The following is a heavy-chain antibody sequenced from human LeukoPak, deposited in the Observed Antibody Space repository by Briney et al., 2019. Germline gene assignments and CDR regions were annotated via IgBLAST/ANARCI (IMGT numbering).Heavy chain of an antibody. CDR2: IHSGGST. J-gene: IGHJ4*02. D-gene: IGHD3-9*01. V-gene: IGHV3-53*01. Sequence: GGSLRLSCAASGFTFSHAWMSWVRQAPGKGLEWVSVIHSGGSTYYADSVRGRFTISRDNSKNTLYLQMNSLRAEDTAVYYCARGFPYDIQTSPGFDYWGQGTLVTVSS. CDR3: ARGFPYDIQTSPGFDY. CDR1: GFTFSHAW.